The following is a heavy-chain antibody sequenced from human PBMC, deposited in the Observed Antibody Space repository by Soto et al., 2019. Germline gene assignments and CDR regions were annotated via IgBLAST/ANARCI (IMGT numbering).Heavy chain of an antibody. Sequence: SETLSLTCTVSGGSISSGDYYWSWVRQHPGKGLEWIGYRSYSGSTYYNPSLKSRVTIVVDTSRNQFSLRLSSVTAADTAVYYCAREWSKGWFDPWGQGTLVTVSS. J-gene: IGHJ5*02. V-gene: IGHV4-31*03. CDR3: AREWSKGWFDP. CDR1: GGSISSGDYY. D-gene: IGHD2-8*01. CDR2: RSYSGST.